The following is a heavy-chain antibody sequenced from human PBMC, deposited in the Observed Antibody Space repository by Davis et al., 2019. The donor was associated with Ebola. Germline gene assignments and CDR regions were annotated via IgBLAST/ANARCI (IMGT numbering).Heavy chain of an antibody. D-gene: IGHD2-2*02. CDR3: ARVDSVTYTSLDY. Sequence: SETLSLTCTVSGGSISSYYWSWIRQPPGKGLEWIGYIYYSGSTNYNPSLKSRVTISVDTSKNQFSLKLSSVTAADTAVYYCARVDSVTYTSLDYWGQGTLVTVSS. J-gene: IGHJ4*02. CDR2: IYYSGST. CDR1: GGSISSYY. V-gene: IGHV4-59*12.